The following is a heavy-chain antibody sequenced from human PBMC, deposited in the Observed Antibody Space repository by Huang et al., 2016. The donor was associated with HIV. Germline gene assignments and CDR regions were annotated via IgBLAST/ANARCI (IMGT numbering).Heavy chain of an antibody. CDR3: TRENYDFWSGYYKYYFDY. Sequence: EVQLVESGGGLVKPGRSLRLSCTASGFTFGEYAMSWFRQGPGKGREWVGFIRSKASGETTEYAASVKGRFTISRDDSKSIAYLQMNSLKIEDTAVYYCTRENYDFWSGYYKYYFDYWGQGTLVTVSS. V-gene: IGHV3-49*05. J-gene: IGHJ4*02. CDR1: GFTFGEYA. CDR2: IRSKASGETT. D-gene: IGHD3-3*01.